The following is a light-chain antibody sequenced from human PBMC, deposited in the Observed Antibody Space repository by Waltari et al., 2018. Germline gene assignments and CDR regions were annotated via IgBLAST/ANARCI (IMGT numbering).Light chain of an antibody. CDR3: SSYTSISTFV. CDR2: EAT. V-gene: IGLV2-14*01. J-gene: IGLJ1*01. CDR1: SSDVGRYIY. Sequence: QSALTQPASVSGSPGQSVTISCPGTSSDVGRYIYVSWYQQQPDKAPILIIYEATKWPSGVSNRFSGSKSGNTASLTISGLQAEDEADYYCSSYTSISTFVFGSGTKVTVL.